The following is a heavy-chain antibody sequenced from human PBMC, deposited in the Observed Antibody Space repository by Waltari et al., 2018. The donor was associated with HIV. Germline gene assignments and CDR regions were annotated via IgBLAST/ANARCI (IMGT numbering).Heavy chain of an antibody. J-gene: IGHJ4*02. V-gene: IGHV3-49*04. Sequence: EVQLVESGGGLVQPGRSLRLSCAASGFGFGDCSLSWVRQAPGKGLEWVGFIRSKTYGGTTEYAASVKGRFTISRDDSKSIAYLQMNSLKTEDTAVYYCTKAVAGFYYFDYWGQGTQVTVSS. D-gene: IGHD6-19*01. CDR1: GFGFGDCS. CDR3: TKAVAGFYYFDY. CDR2: IRSKTYGGTT.